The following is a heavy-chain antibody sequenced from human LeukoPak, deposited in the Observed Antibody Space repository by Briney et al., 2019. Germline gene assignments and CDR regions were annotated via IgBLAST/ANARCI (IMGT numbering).Heavy chain of an antibody. V-gene: IGHV4-4*02. J-gene: IGHJ4*02. D-gene: IGHD3-10*01. CDR3: ARATQGMVRGVIITD. CDR2: IYHSGST. Sequence: SGTLSLTCAVSGGSISSSNWWSWVRQPPGKGLEWIGEIYHSGSTNYNPSLKSRATISVDKSKNQFSLKLSSVTAADTAVYYCARATQGMVRGVIITDWGQGTLVTVSS. CDR1: GGSISSSNW.